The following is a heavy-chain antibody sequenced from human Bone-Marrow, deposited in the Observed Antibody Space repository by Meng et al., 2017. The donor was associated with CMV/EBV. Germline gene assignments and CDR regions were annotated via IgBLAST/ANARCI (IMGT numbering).Heavy chain of an antibody. V-gene: IGHV3-48*04. J-gene: IGHJ6*02. CDR1: GFTFSSYS. Sequence: GGSLRLSCAASGFTFSSYSMNWVRQAPGKGLEWVSYISSSSSTIYYADSVKGRFTISRDNAKNSLYLQMNSLRGEDTAVTYCARDSTVGEVKGNHYGMDVWGQGTTVTVSS. D-gene: IGHD3-16*01. CDR2: ISSSSSTI. CDR3: ARDSTVGEVKGNHYGMDV.